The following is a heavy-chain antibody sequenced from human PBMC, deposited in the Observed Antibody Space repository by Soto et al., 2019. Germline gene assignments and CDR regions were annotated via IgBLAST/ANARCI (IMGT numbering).Heavy chain of an antibody. Sequence: LRLSCTASGFTFGDYAMSWVRQAPGKGLEWVGFIRSKAYGGTTEYAASVKGRFTISRDDSKSIAYLQMNSLKTEDTAVYYCTRDPETYYDFWSGYPTSYAYYYYGMDVWGQGTTVTVSS. V-gene: IGHV3-49*04. CDR1: GFTFGDYA. D-gene: IGHD3-3*01. J-gene: IGHJ6*02. CDR3: TRDPETYYDFWSGYPTSYAYYYYGMDV. CDR2: IRSKAYGGTT.